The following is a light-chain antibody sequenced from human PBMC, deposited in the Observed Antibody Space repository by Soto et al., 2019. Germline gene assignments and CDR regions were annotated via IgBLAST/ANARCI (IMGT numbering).Light chain of an antibody. CDR3: SSYTTRSTYV. Sequence: QSVLTQPASVSGSPGQSITISCTGTSSDIGVYDFVSWYQQHPRKAPKLIIFEVTNRPSGVSNRFSASKSGNTASLTISGLQAEDGADYYCSSYTTRSTYVFGTGTKVTVL. J-gene: IGLJ1*01. CDR1: SSDIGVYDF. V-gene: IGLV2-14*01. CDR2: EVT.